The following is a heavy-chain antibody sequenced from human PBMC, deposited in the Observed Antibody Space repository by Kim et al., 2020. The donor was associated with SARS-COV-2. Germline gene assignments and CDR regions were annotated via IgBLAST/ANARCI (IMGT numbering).Heavy chain of an antibody. CDR3: ARGGYCSSTSCYQLDY. J-gene: IGHJ4*02. V-gene: IGHV4-34*13. Sequence: SLKSRVTISVDTSKNQFSLKLSSVTAADTAVYYCARGGYCSSTSCYQLDYWGQGTLVTFSS. D-gene: IGHD2-2*01.